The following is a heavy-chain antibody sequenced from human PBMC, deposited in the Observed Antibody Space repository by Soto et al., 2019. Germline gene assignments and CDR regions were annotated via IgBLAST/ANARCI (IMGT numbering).Heavy chain of an antibody. J-gene: IGHJ3*02. CDR3: AKGYVQQADAFDI. D-gene: IGHD6-13*01. CDR2: ISGSGGST. Sequence: GGSLRLSCAASGFTFSSYAMSWVRQAPGKGLEWVSAISGSGGSTYYADSVKGRFTISRENSKNTLYLQMNSLRAEETAVYYCAKGYVQQADAFDIWGQGTMVTVSS. CDR1: GFTFSSYA. V-gene: IGHV3-23*01.